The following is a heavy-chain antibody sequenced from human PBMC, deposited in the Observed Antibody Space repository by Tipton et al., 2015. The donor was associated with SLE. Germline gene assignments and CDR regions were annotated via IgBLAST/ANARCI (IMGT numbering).Heavy chain of an antibody. CDR2: ISYDGSNK. Sequence: RSLRLSCAASGFTFSSYAMHWVRQAPGKGLEWVAVISYDGSNKYYADSVKGRFTISRDNSKNTLYLQMNSLRAEDTAVYYCARDMGSRAVYWGQGTLVTVPS. V-gene: IGHV3-30-3*01. J-gene: IGHJ4*02. D-gene: IGHD3-10*01. CDR1: GFTFSSYA. CDR3: ARDMGSRAVY.